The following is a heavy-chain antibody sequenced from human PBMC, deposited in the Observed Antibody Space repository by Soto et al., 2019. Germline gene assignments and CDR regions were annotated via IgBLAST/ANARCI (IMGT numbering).Heavy chain of an antibody. D-gene: IGHD1-26*01. V-gene: IGHV1-69*02. J-gene: IGHJ4*02. CDR1: GGTFSSYT. Sequence: QVQLVQSGAEVKKPGSSVKVSCKASGGTFSSYTISWVRQAPGQGLEWMGRIIPILGIANYAQKFQGRVTITADKSTSTAYMELSSLRSEDTAVYYCARVLVGATEEGDYFDYWGQGTLVTVSS. CDR2: IIPILGIA. CDR3: ARVLVGATEEGDYFDY.